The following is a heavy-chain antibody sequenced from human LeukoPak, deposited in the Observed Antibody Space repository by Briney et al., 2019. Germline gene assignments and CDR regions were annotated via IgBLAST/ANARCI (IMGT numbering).Heavy chain of an antibody. Sequence: PSETLSLTCTVSVGSISSSSYYWGWIRQPPGKGLEWIGSIYYSGSTYYNPSLKSRVTISVDTSKNQFSLMLSSVTAADTAVYYCASEIPAAMTRFPNPFDYRGQGTLVTVSS. D-gene: IGHD2-2*01. CDR3: ASEIPAAMTRFPNPFDY. J-gene: IGHJ4*02. CDR2: IYYSGST. V-gene: IGHV4-39*01. CDR1: VGSISSSSYY.